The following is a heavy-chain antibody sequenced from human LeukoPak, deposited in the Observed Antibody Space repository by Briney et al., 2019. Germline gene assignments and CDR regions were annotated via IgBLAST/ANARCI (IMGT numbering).Heavy chain of an antibody. CDR2: IYYSGST. V-gene: IGHV4-59*01. Sequence: PSETLSLTCTVSGGSISSYYWSWIRQPPGKGLEWIGYIYYSGSTNYNPSLKSRVTISVDTSRNQFSLKLSSVTAADTAVYYCARGLVPVYMDVWGRGTTVTISS. CDR1: GGSISSYY. D-gene: IGHD2-21*01. CDR3: ARGLVPVYMDV. J-gene: IGHJ6*03.